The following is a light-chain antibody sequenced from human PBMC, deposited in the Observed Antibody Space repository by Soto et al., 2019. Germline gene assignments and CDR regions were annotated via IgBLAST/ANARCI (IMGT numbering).Light chain of an antibody. J-gene: IGLJ1*01. CDR1: TGTVTSGHY. CDR2: DTS. Sequence: QAVVTQEPSLTVSPGGTVTLTCGSSTGTVTSGHYPYWFQQKPGQAPRALIYDTSYKHSWTPARFSGSLLGGKAALTLSGAQPEDEAEYYCLLSYSGARLYVFGTGTKLTVL. V-gene: IGLV7-46*01. CDR3: LLSYSGARLYV.